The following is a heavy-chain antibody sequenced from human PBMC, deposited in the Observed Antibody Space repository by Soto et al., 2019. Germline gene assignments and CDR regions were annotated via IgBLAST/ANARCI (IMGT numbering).Heavy chain of an antibody. CDR2: IRSKAYGGTT. CDR3: TRAATTGAVKKGWFDP. D-gene: IGHD5-12*01. CDR1: GFTFGDYA. J-gene: IGHJ5*02. V-gene: IGHV3-49*03. Sequence: GGPLRLSCTASGFTFGDYAMSWFRQAPGKGLEWVGFIRSKAYGGTTEYAASVKGRFTISRDDSKSIAYLQMNSLKTEDTAVYYCTRAATTGAVKKGWFDPWGQGTLVTVSS.